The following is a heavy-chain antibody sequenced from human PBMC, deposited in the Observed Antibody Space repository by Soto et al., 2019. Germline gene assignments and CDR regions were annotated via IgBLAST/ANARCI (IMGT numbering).Heavy chain of an antibody. Sequence: QVQLVQSGAEVKKPGASVKVSCKASGYTFTSYGISWVRQAPGQGLECWAWISAHNGNTNYEQKLQXXXTXPTDTSTSTAYMELRSLRSDDTAVYYCARDPPPMDVWGQGTTVTVSS. V-gene: IGHV1-18*01. CDR2: ISAHNGNT. J-gene: IGHJ6*02. CDR3: ARDPPPMDV. CDR1: GYTFTSYG.